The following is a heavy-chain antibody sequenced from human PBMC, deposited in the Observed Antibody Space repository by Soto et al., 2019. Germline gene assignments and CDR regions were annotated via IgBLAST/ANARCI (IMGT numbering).Heavy chain of an antibody. J-gene: IGHJ6*02. CDR3: ARDLDVDTAYYYYGMDV. Sequence: ASVKVSCKASGHTFTSYYMHWVRQAPGQGLEWMGIINPSGGSTSYAQKFQGRVTMTRDTSTSTVYMELSSLRSEDTAVYYCARDLDVDTAYYYYGMDVWGQGTTVTVSS. V-gene: IGHV1-46*01. CDR1: GHTFTSYY. CDR2: INPSGGST. D-gene: IGHD5-18*01.